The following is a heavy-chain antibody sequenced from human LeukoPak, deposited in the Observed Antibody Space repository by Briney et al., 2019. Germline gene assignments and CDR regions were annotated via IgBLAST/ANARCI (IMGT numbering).Heavy chain of an antibody. CDR2: IHYSRDT. CDR3: ARVVAYDSTGYYLYYFDY. Sequence: SETLSLTCTVSGGSISSGGYCWSWIRQHPGKGLVRIGYIHYSRDTYYSPSLKSRLTISVDTSKNQFSLRLGSVTAADTAVYYCARVVAYDSTGYYLYYFDYWGQGTLVTVAA. J-gene: IGHJ4*02. V-gene: IGHV4-31*03. D-gene: IGHD3-22*01. CDR1: GGSISSGGYC.